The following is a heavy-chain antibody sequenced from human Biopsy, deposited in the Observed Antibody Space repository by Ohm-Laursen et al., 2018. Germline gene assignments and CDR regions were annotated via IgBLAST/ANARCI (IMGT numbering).Heavy chain of an antibody. V-gene: IGHV3-21*01. J-gene: IGHJ4*02. CDR2: INEVSSHI. Sequence: SLRLSCTASGFTFSSFSMNWVRQAPGKGLEWISYINEVSSHIYDADSVRGRFTVARDIAKNSLYLQLNSLRVEDTAVYYCARDGEAKYCKHGVCPSDFWGQGTLVTVSS. D-gene: IGHD2-8*01. CDR1: GFTFSSFS. CDR3: ARDGEAKYCKHGVCPSDF.